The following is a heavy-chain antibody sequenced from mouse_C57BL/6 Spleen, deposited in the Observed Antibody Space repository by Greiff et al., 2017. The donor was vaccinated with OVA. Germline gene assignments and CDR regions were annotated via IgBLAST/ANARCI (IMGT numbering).Heavy chain of an antibody. D-gene: IGHD2-2*01. CDR1: GYTFTDYE. V-gene: IGHV1-15*01. CDR3: TRSRGYPYYYAMDY. CDR2: IDPETGGT. J-gene: IGHJ4*01. Sequence: QVQLKESGAELVRPGASVTLSCKASGYTFTDYEMHWVKQTPVHGLEWIGAIDPETGGTAYNQKFKGKAILTADKSSSTAYMELRSLTSEDSAVYYCTRSRGYPYYYAMDYWGQGTSVTVSS.